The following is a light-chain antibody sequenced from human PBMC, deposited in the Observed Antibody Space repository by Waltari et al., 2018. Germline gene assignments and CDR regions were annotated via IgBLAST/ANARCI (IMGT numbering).Light chain of an antibody. CDR2: GAS. CDR1: QSVNSNY. J-gene: IGKJ2*01. V-gene: IGKV3-20*01. CDR3: QQYGSSPPYT. Sequence: EIVLTQSPGTLSLSPGERATLSCRASQSVNSNYLAWYQQKPGQAPRLLIYGASSRATGIPDRFSGSGSGTDFIFTISRLEPEDFAVYYCQQYGSSPPYTFGQATEQAIK.